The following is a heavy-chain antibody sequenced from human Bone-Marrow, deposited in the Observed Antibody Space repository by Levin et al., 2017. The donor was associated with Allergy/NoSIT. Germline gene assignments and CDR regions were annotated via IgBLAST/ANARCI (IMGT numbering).Heavy chain of an antibody. J-gene: IGHJ4*02. V-gene: IGHV4-31*03. CDR2: IYYSGST. Sequence: SQTLSLTCTVSGGSISSGGYYWSWIRQHPGKGLEWIGYIYYSGSTYYNPSLKSRVTISVDTSKNQFSLKLSSVTAADTAVYYCARERNEQGYGSGSRVDYWGQGTLVTVSS. D-gene: IGHD3-10*01. CDR3: ARERNEQGYGSGSRVDY. CDR1: GGSISSGGYY.